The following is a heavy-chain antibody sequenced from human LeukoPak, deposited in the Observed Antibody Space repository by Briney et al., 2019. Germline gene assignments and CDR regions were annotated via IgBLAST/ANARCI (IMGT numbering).Heavy chain of an antibody. CDR2: IYNSGST. CDR3: AREVMVRGVIGQNYMDV. Sequence: SETLSLTCTASGYSISSGYYWGWIRQPPGEGLEWIGSIYNSGSTYYNPSLKSRVTISVDTSKNQFSLKLSSVTAADTAVYYCAREVMVRGVIGQNYMDVWGKGTTVTISS. D-gene: IGHD3-10*01. CDR1: GYSISSGYY. V-gene: IGHV4-38-2*02. J-gene: IGHJ6*03.